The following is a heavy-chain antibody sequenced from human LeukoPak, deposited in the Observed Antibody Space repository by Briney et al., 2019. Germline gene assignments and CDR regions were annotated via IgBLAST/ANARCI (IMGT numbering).Heavy chain of an antibody. CDR3: ANEIRPNDY. D-gene: IGHD4-17*01. CDR2: MRTSGGSE. J-gene: IGHJ4*02. Sequence: GGSLRLSCAAFGFTFNRCAMTWVRQAPGKGLEWVSTMRTSGGSEYYADSVKGRFAISRDNSKNTLYLQMNSLRAEDTAVYYCANEIRPNDYWGQGTLVTVSS. CDR1: GFTFNRCA. V-gene: IGHV3-23*01.